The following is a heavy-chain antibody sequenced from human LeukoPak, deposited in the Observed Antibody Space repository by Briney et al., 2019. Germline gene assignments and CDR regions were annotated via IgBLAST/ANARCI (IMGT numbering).Heavy chain of an antibody. CDR1: GGSISSGDYY. J-gene: IGHJ5*02. D-gene: IGHD3-10*01. CDR3: ARSQIYGSGSLVDP. CDR2: IYYSGST. V-gene: IGHV4-30-4*01. Sequence: PSQTLSLTCTVSGGSISSGDYYRSWIRQPPGKGLEWIGYIYYSGSTYYNPSLKSRVTISVDTSKNQFSLKLSSVTAADTAVCYCARSQIYGSGSLVDPWGQGTLVTVSS.